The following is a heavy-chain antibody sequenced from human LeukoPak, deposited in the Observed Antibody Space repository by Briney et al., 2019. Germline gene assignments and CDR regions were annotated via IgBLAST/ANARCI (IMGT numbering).Heavy chain of an antibody. CDR3: AKGIYSGGGYTYGSFDY. CDR2: ISYDGSNK. D-gene: IGHD5-18*01. Sequence: GGSLRLSCAGSGFTFNNYGMHWVRQAPGKGLEWVAIISYDGSNKYYADSVKGRFTISRDDSKNTLYLQMNSLRPEDTAVYYWAKGIYSGGGYTYGSFDYWGQGTLVTVSS. V-gene: IGHV3-30*18. CDR1: GFTFNNYG. J-gene: IGHJ4*02.